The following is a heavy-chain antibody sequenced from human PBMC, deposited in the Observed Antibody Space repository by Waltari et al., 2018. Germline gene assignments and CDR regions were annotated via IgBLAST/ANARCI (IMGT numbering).Heavy chain of an antibody. J-gene: IGHJ5*02. CDR2: VDPEDGET. V-gene: IGHV1-69-2*01. CDR3: ARAFLVGAIPTTLYFDP. Sequence: EVQLVQSGAEVKKPGATVKISCKASGYTFTDYYMHWVQQAPGKGLEWMGRVDPEDGETIYAEKFQGRVTITADTSTDTAYMELSRLRSDDTAVYYCARAFLVGAIPTTLYFDPWGQGTLVTVSS. CDR1: GYTFTDYY. D-gene: IGHD1-26*01.